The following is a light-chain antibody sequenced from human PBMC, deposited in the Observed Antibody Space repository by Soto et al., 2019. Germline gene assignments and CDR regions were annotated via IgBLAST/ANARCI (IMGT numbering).Light chain of an antibody. Sequence: SVLTQPRSVSGSPGQSVTISCTGTSSDVGGYNYVSWYQQHPGKAPKLMIYDVSKRPSGVPDRFSGSKSRNTASLTISGXXXXXXXDYYXCSYAASYXXVFAPGTKVTV. CDR2: DVS. V-gene: IGLV2-11*01. J-gene: IGLJ1*01. CDR3: CSYAASYXXV. CDR1: SSDVGGYNY.